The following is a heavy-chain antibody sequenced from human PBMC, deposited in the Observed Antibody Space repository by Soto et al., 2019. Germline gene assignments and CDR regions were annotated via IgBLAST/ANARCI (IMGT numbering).Heavy chain of an antibody. CDR1: GKSYTGDA. D-gene: IGHD3-3*01. CDR3: ARDLLKRVLRFFEWSPPDGMDV. CDR2: INAGNGNT. J-gene: IGHJ6*02. Sequence: VMVFCQASGKSYTGDADHSVHKAPGQRLVGMVWINAGNGNTKYSLKFQGRVTITRDTSASTAYMELSSLRSEDTAVYYCARDLLKRVLRFFEWSPPDGMDVWGQGTTVRVAS. V-gene: IGHV1-3*01.